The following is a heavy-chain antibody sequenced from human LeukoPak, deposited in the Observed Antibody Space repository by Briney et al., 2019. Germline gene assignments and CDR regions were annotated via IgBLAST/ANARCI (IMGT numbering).Heavy chain of an antibody. J-gene: IGHJ4*02. CDR1: GFTFSRYS. V-gene: IGHV3-21*01. D-gene: IGHD7-27*01. CDR2: ISSSSTYI. CDR3: ARDYANWGWGD. Sequence: PGGSLRLSCAASGFTFSRYSMIWVRQAPGRGLEWVSSISSSSTYIYYADSMKGRFTISRDNAKNSQYLQMNSLRAEDTAVYYCARDYANWGWGDWGQGTLVTVSS.